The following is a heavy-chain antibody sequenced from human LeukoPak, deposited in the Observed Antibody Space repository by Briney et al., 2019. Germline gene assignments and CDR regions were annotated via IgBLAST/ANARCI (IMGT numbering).Heavy chain of an antibody. J-gene: IGHJ5*02. CDR3: ARLTTVTTHNWFDP. Sequence: GGSLRLSCAASGFTVSSAYMSWVRQAPGKGPAWVSVIYGDGTTYYADSVKGRFTISRDNSENTVFLQMHSLRAEDTAMYYCARLTTVTTHNWFDPWGQGTLVTVSS. D-gene: IGHD4-17*01. V-gene: IGHV3-53*01. CDR2: IYGDGTT. CDR1: GFTVSSAY.